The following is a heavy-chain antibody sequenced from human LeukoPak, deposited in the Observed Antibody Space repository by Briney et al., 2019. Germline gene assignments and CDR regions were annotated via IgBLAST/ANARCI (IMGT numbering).Heavy chain of an antibody. J-gene: IGHJ4*02. Sequence: GGSLRLSCAASGFTFSSYAMSWVRQAPGKGLEWVAVIYTDGTTKYYADSVKGRFTISRDNSQSTLYLQMNSLRAEDTAVYYCARNSGGRRYYFTDWGQGTLVTVSS. CDR1: GFTFSSYA. CDR2: IYTDGTTK. CDR3: ARNSGGRRYYFTD. V-gene: IGHV3-33*08. D-gene: IGHD3-10*01.